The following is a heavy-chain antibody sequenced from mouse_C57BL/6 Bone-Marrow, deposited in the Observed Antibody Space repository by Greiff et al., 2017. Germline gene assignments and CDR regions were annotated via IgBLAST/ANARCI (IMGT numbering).Heavy chain of an antibody. D-gene: IGHD2-3*01. CDR3: ARETFYDGYSFAY. Sequence: EVQLQQSGPVLVKPGASVKMSCKASGYTFTDYYMNWVKQSHGKSLEWIGVINPYNGGTSYNQKFKGKATLTVDKSSSTAYMELNSLTSEDSAVYYCARETFYDGYSFAYWGQGTLVTVSA. CDR2: INPYNGGT. CDR1: GYTFTDYY. V-gene: IGHV1-19*01. J-gene: IGHJ3*01.